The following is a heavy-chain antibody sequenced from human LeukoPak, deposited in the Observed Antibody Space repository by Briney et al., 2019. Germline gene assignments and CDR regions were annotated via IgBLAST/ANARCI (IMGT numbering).Heavy chain of an antibody. J-gene: IGHJ4*02. CDR2: ISSSSTYI. V-gene: IGHV3-21*01. CDR3: ARVYNWNPDY. Sequence: PGGSLRLSCAASGFTFSSYSMNWVRQAPGKRLEWVSSISSSSTYIYYADSMKGRFTISRDNAKNSLYLQVNSLRAEDTAVYYCARVYNWNPDYWGQGTLVTVSS. CDR1: GFTFSSYS. D-gene: IGHD1-20*01.